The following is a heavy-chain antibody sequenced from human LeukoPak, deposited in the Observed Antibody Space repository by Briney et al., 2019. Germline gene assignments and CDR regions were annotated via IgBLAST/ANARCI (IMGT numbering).Heavy chain of an antibody. CDR3: AREGYSYGAYYYYYYMDV. Sequence: GASVKVSCKASGYTFTSYAMNWVRQAPGQGLEWMGWINTNTGNPTYAQGFTGRFVFSLDTSVSTAYLQISSLKAEDTAVYYCAREGYSYGAYYYYYYMDVWGKGTTVTVSS. CDR1: GYTFTSYA. D-gene: IGHD5-18*01. J-gene: IGHJ6*03. V-gene: IGHV7-4-1*02. CDR2: INTNTGNP.